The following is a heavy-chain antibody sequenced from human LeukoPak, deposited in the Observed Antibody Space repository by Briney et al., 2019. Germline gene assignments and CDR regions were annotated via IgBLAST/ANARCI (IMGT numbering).Heavy chain of an antibody. CDR2: IYHSGSA. CDR3: VRYCSSTTCYTRAVDY. CDR1: GYSITSGYN. D-gene: IGHD2-2*02. Sequence: PSETLSLTCTVSGYSITSGYNWAWIRPPPGKVLEWFGSIYHSGSAYYNPSLKSRVTISVDTSKNQFSLKLSSVTAADTAVYYCVRYCSSTTCYTRAVDYWGQGTLVTVSS. V-gene: IGHV4-38-2*02. J-gene: IGHJ4*02.